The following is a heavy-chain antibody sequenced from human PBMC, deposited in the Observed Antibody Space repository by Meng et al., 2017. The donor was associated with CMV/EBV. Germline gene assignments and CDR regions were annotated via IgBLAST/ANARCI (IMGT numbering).Heavy chain of an antibody. D-gene: IGHD6-6*01. CDR1: GFTFSDYY. CDR2: ISSSGSTI. J-gene: IGHJ4*02. V-gene: IGHV3-11*01. CDR3: ARGGSSSSETFDY. Sequence: GGSLRPSCAASGFTFSDYYMSWIRQAPGKGLEWVSYISSSGSTIYYADSVKGRFTITRDNAKNSLYLQMNSLRAEDTAVYYCARGGSSSSETFDYWGQGTLVTVSS.